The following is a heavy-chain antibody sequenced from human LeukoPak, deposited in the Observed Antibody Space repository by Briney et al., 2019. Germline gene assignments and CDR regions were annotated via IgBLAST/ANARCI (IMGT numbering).Heavy chain of an antibody. CDR1: GDSVSRNSST. D-gene: IGHD3-10*01. CDR2: TYYESKWYN. CDR3: ARVTTTMVRGVILYYYGMDV. Sequence: SQTLSLTCAISGDSVSRNSSTWNWIRQSPSRGLEWLGRTYYESKWYNDYAVSVKSRITINPDTSKNQVSLQLSSVTPEDTAVYYCARVTTTMVRGVILYYYGMDVWGQGTTVTVSS. J-gene: IGHJ6*02. V-gene: IGHV6-1*01.